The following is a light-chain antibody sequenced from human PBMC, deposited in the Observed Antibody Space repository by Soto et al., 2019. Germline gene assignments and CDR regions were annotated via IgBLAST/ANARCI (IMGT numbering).Light chain of an antibody. Sequence: DIQMTQSPSTLSASVGDRVTITCRASQSISSWLAWYQQKPGKAPKLLISDASNLESGVPSRFNGSGSGTEFTLTISCLQPDDFATYYCQQYNTYWTFGQGTKVDIK. J-gene: IGKJ1*01. CDR1: QSISSW. CDR3: QQYNTYWT. CDR2: DAS. V-gene: IGKV1-5*01.